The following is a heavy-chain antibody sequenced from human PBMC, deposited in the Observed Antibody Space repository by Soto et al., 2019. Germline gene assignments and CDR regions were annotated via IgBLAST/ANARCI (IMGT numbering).Heavy chain of an antibody. CDR3: ARDGGYLTFDY. V-gene: IGHV1-18*04. Sequence: ASVKVSCKASGYTFTGYYMHWVRQAPGQGLEWMGWISAYNGNTNYAQKLQGRVTMTTDTSTSTAYMELRSLRSDDTAVYYCARDGGYLTFDYWGQGTLVTVSS. CDR2: ISAYNGNT. CDR1: GYTFTGYY. J-gene: IGHJ4*02. D-gene: IGHD5-12*01.